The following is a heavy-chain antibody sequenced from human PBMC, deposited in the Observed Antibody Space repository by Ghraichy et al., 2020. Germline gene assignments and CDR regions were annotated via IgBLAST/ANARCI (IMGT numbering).Heavy chain of an antibody. Sequence: SSLKVSCKTSGGTFSSYAISWVRQAPGQGLEWMGGIIPIFGTSNYAQNFQGRVTITADESTSTAYMELSSLRSEDTAVYYCAGGGVYGSGSYDYWGQGTLVTVSS. V-gene: IGHV1-69*13. CDR2: IIPIFGTS. D-gene: IGHD3-10*01. CDR3: AGGGVYGSGSYDY. J-gene: IGHJ4*02. CDR1: GGTFSSYA.